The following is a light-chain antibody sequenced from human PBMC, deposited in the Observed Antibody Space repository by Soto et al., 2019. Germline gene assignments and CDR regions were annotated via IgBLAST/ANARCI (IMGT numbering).Light chain of an antibody. J-gene: IGKJ1*01. CDR1: QSISSW. CDR3: QQYNSYWT. V-gene: IGKV1-5*03. CDR2: KAS. Sequence: DIQMTQSPSTLSASVGDRVTITCRASQSISSWLAWYQQKPGKAPKLLIYKASSLESGVPPRFSGSGSGTEFTLTIISLQPDDFATYYCQQYNSYWTFGQGTKVEI.